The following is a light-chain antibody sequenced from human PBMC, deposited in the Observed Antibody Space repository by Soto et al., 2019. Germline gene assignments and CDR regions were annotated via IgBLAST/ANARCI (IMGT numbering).Light chain of an antibody. CDR3: QQYYSTPFT. J-gene: IGKJ3*01. Sequence: DIVMTQSPDSLAVSLGERATINCKSSQSVLYSSNNQNSLAWYQQKPGQPPKLLIYWASTRESGVPDRFSGSGSGTDFTLTISSLQAEDVAVYYCQQYYSTPFTFGPGTKVDIK. CDR1: QSVLYSSNNQNS. V-gene: IGKV4-1*01. CDR2: WAS.